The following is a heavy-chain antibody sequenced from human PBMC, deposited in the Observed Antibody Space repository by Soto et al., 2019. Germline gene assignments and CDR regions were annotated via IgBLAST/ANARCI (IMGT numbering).Heavy chain of an antibody. CDR2: IIPMLGIA. D-gene: IGHD5-18*01. V-gene: IGHV1-69*02. CDR1: GGTFSSYT. Sequence: QVQLVQSGAEVKKPGSSVKVSCKASGGTFSSYTFSWVRQAPGQVLEWMGRIIPMLGIANYAQKFQGRVTITADKSTSTAYMELSSLRSEDTDVYYCSNRGYSYGFVIYWGQGTLVTVSS. CDR3: SNRGYSYGFVIY. J-gene: IGHJ4*02.